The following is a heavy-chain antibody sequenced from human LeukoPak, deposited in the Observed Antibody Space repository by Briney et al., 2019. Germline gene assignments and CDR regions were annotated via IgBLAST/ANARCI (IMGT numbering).Heavy chain of an antibody. D-gene: IGHD3-22*01. V-gene: IGHV3-7*01. CDR2: IKEDGSEK. CDR1: GFPFSSSW. Sequence: GGSLRLSCAASGFPFSSSWMSWVRQVPGKGLAWVANIKEDGSEKYYGDSVRGRFTVSRDNAKNLLYLQMNSLRAEDTAVYYCVRDDDRPDNGLDYWGQGTLVTVSS. CDR3: VRDDDRPDNGLDY. J-gene: IGHJ4*02.